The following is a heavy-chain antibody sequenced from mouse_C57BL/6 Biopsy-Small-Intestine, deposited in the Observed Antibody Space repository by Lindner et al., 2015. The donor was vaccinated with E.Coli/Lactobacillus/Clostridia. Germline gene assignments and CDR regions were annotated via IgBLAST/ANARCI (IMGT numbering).Heavy chain of an antibody. D-gene: IGHD1-1*01. V-gene: IGHV1-22*01. Sequence: VQLQESGPELVKPGASVKMSCKASGYTFTDYNMHWVKQSHGKSLEWIGYINPNNGGTSYNQKFKGKATLTVNKSSSTAYMELRSLTSKDSAVYYCARGYGSSYGYFDVWGTGTTVTVSS. CDR3: ARGYGSSYGYFDV. J-gene: IGHJ1*03. CDR2: INPNNGGT. CDR1: GYTFTDYN.